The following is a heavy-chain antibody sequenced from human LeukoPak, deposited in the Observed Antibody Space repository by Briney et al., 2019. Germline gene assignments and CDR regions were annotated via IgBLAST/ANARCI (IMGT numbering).Heavy chain of an antibody. CDR1: GFTFSSYS. CDR2: ISSSSSYI. V-gene: IGHV3-21*01. J-gene: IGHJ4*02. D-gene: IGHD3-22*01. Sequence: GGSLRLSCAASGFTFSSYSMNWVRQAPGKGLEWVSSISSSSSYIYYADSVKGRFTISRDNAKNSLYLQMNSLRAEDTAVYYCARFGDSSGSLWVEFDYWGQGTLVTVSS. CDR3: ARFGDSSGSLWVEFDY.